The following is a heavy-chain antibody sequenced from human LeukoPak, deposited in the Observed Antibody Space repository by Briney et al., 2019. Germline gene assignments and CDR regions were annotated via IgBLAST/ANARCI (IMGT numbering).Heavy chain of an antibody. J-gene: IGHJ4*02. CDR1: GFSFSDYW. D-gene: IGHD2-15*01. CDR2: IKTDGSEK. V-gene: IGHV3-7*01. CDR3: VRDVRGGHFDY. Sequence: GGSLRPSCAASGFSFSDYWMAWVRQAPGKGLEWVANIKTDGSEKYYEDSVKGRFTISRDNAKNSVYLQMNSLRAEDTAVYYCVRDVRGGHFDYWGQGTLITVSS.